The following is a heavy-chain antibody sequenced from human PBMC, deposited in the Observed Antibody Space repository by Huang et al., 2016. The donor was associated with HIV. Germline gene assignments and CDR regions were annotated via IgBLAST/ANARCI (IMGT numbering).Heavy chain of an antibody. V-gene: IGHV3-30*03. J-gene: IGHJ1*01. CDR3: ALKGDSSGWEYFRH. D-gene: IGHD6-19*01. CDR2: ISYDGSNK. Sequence: QVQLVESGGGLVQPGRSLRLSCAASGFIFSNYGMHWVRQAPGKGLAWVELISYDGSNKYYTDTVKGRFSISRDNSKNTLYLQMNSLRAEDTAVYYCALKGDSSGWEYFRHWGQGTLVTVSS. CDR1: GFIFSNYG.